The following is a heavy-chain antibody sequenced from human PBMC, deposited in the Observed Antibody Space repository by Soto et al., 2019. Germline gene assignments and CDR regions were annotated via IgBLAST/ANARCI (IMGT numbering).Heavy chain of an antibody. CDR1: GFTFSDYA. CDR3: ARGQDYGDYVGHIDY. CDR2: ISGSGGST. D-gene: IGHD4-17*01. Sequence: PGGSLRLSCAASGFTFSDYAMNWVRQAPGKGLEWVSGISGSGGSTYYADSVKGRFTISRDNSKNTLYLQMSSLRADDTAVFYCARGQDYGDYVGHIDYWGQGTLVTVSS. J-gene: IGHJ4*02. V-gene: IGHV3-23*01.